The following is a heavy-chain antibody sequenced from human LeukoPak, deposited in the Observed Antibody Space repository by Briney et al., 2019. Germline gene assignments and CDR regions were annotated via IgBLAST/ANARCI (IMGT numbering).Heavy chain of an antibody. D-gene: IGHD3-10*01. Sequence: ASVKVSCKASGYTFTTSDIIWVRQATGQGLEWMGWMHPDSGSTGYAQKFQGRFTMTGNTSISTAYMELSSLRSEDTAVYYCAKGVEGSGSPEDWGQGTPVTVSS. V-gene: IGHV1-8*01. CDR2: MHPDSGST. CDR1: GYTFTTSD. CDR3: AKGVEGSGSPED. J-gene: IGHJ4*02.